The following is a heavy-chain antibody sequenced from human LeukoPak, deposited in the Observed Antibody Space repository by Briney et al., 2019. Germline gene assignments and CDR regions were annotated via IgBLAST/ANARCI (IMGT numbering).Heavy chain of an antibody. CDR3: ARDAPYHYDSSGPPGGY. CDR1: GFTFSSYA. CDR2: ISYDGSNK. Sequence: PGGSLRLSCAASGFTFSSYAMHWVRQAPGKGLEWVAVISYDGSNKYYADSVKGRFTISRDNSKNTLYLQMNSLRAEDTAVYYCARDAPYHYDSSGPPGGYWGQGTLVTVSS. D-gene: IGHD3-22*01. V-gene: IGHV3-30*04. J-gene: IGHJ4*02.